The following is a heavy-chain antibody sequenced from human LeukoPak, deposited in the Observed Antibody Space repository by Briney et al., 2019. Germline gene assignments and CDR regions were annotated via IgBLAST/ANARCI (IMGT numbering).Heavy chain of an antibody. Sequence: GGSLRLSCAASGFTFSSYWMSWVRQAPGKGLEWVANIKQDGSEKYYVDSMKGRFTISRDNAKNSLYLQMNSLRAEDTAVYYCARGGVPTMVTSSATLHGWFDPWGREPWSPSPQ. CDR2: IKQDGSEK. CDR1: GFTFSSYW. CDR3: ARGGVPTMVTSSATLHGWFDP. D-gene: IGHD4-17*01. V-gene: IGHV3-7*01. J-gene: IGHJ5*02.